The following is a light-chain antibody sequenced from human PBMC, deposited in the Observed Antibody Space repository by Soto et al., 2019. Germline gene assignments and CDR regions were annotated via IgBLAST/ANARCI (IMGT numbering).Light chain of an antibody. Sequence: EIVLTQSPGTLSESPGERGTLSCRASQSITSTQLAWYQQKPGQAPRLLIYGASSRATGIPDRFSGSGSGTDFTLVINRLEPEDFALYYCQQYGSSPQTFGQGTKVEIK. CDR3: QQYGSSPQT. CDR1: QSITSTQ. J-gene: IGKJ1*01. V-gene: IGKV3-20*01. CDR2: GAS.